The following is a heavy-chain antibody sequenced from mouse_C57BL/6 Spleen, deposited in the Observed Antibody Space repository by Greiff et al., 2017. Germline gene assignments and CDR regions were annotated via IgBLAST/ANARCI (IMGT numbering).Heavy chain of an antibody. D-gene: IGHD2-5*01. CDR2: IYPYNGVS. Sequence: EVQLNESGPELVKPGASVKISCKASGYSFTGYYMHWVKQSHGNILDWIGYIYPYNGVSSYNQKFKGKATLTVDKSSSTAYMELRSLTSEDSAVYYCAISYSNGGYFDVWGTGTTVTVSS. V-gene: IGHV1-31*01. CDR3: AISYSNGGYFDV. CDR1: GYSFTGYY. J-gene: IGHJ1*03.